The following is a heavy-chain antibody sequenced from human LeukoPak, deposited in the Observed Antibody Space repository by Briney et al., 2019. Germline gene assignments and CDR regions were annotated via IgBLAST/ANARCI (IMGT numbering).Heavy chain of an antibody. V-gene: IGHV1-2*06. Sequence: ASVKVSCKASGYTFTGYYMHWVRQAPGQGLEWIGRINRNSGSTNYAQKFQGRVTMTRDTSISTAYMELSRLRSDDTAVYDCARKSMGYCSGGSCYSDAFDIWGQRTMVTVSS. D-gene: IGHD2-15*01. CDR1: GYTFTGYY. CDR3: ARKSMGYCSGGSCYSDAFDI. J-gene: IGHJ3*02. CDR2: INRNSGST.